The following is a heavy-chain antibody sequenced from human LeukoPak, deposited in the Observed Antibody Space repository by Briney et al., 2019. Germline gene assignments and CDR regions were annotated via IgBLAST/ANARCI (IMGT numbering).Heavy chain of an antibody. V-gene: IGHV4-39*07. Sequence: SETLSLTCTVSGGSISSGSYYWSWIRQPPGKGLEWIGEINHSGSTNYNPSLKSRVTISVDTSKNQFSLKLSSVTAADTAVYYCARVGGSSWYVSFYDYWGQGTLVTVSS. CDR2: INHSGST. CDR1: GGSISSGSYY. D-gene: IGHD6-13*01. J-gene: IGHJ4*02. CDR3: ARVGGSSWYVSFYDY.